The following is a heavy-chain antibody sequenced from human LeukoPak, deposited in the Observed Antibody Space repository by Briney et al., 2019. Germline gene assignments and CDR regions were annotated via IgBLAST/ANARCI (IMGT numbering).Heavy chain of an antibody. V-gene: IGHV4-31*03. CDR2: IYYTGST. CDR3: ASHCSGGTCYRYYIDK. CDR1: GGFISSGGYY. Sequence: PSQTLSLTCTVSGGFISSGGYYWSWIRQHPGKGLDWIGYIYYTGSTYYNPSLKSRASISVDTSKNQFSLKLNSVTAADTVVYYCASHCSGGTCYRYYIDKWGEGTLVSVSS. D-gene: IGHD2-15*01. J-gene: IGHJ4*02.